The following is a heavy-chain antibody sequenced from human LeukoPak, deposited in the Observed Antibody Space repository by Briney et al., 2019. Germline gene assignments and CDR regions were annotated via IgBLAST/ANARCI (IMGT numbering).Heavy chain of an antibody. V-gene: IGHV3-7*01. CDR1: GGSISSYY. D-gene: IGHD3-10*01. J-gene: IGHJ4*02. Sequence: ETLSLTCTVSGGSISSYYWSWIRQPPGKGLEWVANIKQDGSEKYYVDSVEGRFSISRDNAKNSLYLQMNSLRVEDTAVYYCAVLRGNNYWGQGTLVTVSS. CDR3: AVLRGNNY. CDR2: IKQDGSEK.